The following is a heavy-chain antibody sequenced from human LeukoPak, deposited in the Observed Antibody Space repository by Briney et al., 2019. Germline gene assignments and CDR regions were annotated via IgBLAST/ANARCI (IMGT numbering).Heavy chain of an antibody. V-gene: IGHV3-23*01. J-gene: IGHJ4*02. CDR2: ISGSGGST. CDR3: ARDLIVGTTYFDY. CDR1: GFTSSSYA. D-gene: IGHD1-26*01. Sequence: GGSLRLSCAASGFTSSSYAMSWVRQAPGKGLEWVSAISGSGGSTYYADSVKGRFTISRDNAKNSLFLQMNSLRAEDTAVYYCARDLIVGTTYFDYWGQGTLVTVSS.